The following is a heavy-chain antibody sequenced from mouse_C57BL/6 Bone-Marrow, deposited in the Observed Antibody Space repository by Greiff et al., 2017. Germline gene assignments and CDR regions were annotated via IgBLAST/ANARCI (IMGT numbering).Heavy chain of an antibody. CDR1: GFNIKDDY. J-gene: IGHJ3*01. CDR2: IDPENGDT. CDR3: TTGYGNCPIAY. V-gene: IGHV14-4*01. Sequence: VQLQQSGAELVRPGASVKLSCTASGFNIKDDYMHWVKQRPEQGLEWIGCIDPENGDTEYDSKFQGKANITADTSSNTAYLQLSMLTSEDTGIYCCTTGYGNCPIAYWGQGTLVTVSA. D-gene: IGHD2-10*02.